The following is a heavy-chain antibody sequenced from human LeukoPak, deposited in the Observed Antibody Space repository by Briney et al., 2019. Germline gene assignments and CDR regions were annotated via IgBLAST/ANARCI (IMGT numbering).Heavy chain of an antibody. V-gene: IGHV1-2*02. D-gene: IGHD2-2*01. CDR3: TRDSTRVNFEN. CDR1: GYTFTGYY. J-gene: IGHJ4*02. Sequence: ASVKVFCKASGYTFTGYYIHWVRQAPGQGLEWMGWINSNSGYTNYAQKFQGRVTLTRDTSISTAYMELSSLMSDDTAIYYCTRDSTRVNFENWGQGTLVTVSS. CDR2: INSNSGYT.